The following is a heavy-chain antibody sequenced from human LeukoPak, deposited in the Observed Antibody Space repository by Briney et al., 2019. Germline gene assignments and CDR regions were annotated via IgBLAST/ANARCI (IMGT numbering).Heavy chain of an antibody. CDR2: ISSTGSAI. CDR3: ARGAVRYCSSNSCRMGYYGMDV. J-gene: IGHJ6*02. Sequence: PGGSLRLSCAASGFTFSSYSMNWVRQAPGKGLEWVSSISSTGSAIYYADSLKGRFTISRDNAKNSLYLQMNSLRAEDTAVYYCARGAVRYCSSNSCRMGYYGMDVWGQGTTVTVSS. CDR1: GFTFSSYS. V-gene: IGHV3-21*04. D-gene: IGHD2-2*01.